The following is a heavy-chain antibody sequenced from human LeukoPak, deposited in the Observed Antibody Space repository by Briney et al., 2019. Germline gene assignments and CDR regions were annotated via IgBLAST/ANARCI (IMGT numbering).Heavy chain of an antibody. V-gene: IGHV4-30-2*05. CDR1: GGSISSGGYS. CDR2: IYHSGST. D-gene: IGHD3-10*01. CDR3: ARAWFGELFSNWFDP. J-gene: IGHJ5*02. Sequence: SETLSLTCAVSGGSISSGGYSWSWIRQPPGKGLEWIGYIYHSGSTYYNPSLKSRVTISVDTSKNQFSLKLSSVTAADTAVYYCARAWFGELFSNWFDPWGQGTLVTVSS.